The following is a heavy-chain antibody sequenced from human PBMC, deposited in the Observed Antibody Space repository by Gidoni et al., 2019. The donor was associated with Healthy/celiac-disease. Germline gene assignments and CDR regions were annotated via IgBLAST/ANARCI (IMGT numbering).Heavy chain of an antibody. CDR2: ISYDGSNK. J-gene: IGHJ3*02. CDR1: GFTFSSYA. V-gene: IGHV3-30-3*01. Sequence: QVQLVESGGGVVQPGRSLRLSCAASGFTFSSYAMHWVRQAPGKGLEWVAVISYDGSNKYYADSVKGRFTISRDNSKNTLYLQMNSLRAEDTAVYYCARVSWEEWELGAFDIWGQGTMVTVSS. CDR3: ARVSWEEWELGAFDI. D-gene: IGHD1-26*01.